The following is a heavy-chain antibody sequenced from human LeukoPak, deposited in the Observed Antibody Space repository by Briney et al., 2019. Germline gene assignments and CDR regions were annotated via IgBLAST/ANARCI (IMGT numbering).Heavy chain of an antibody. J-gene: IGHJ4*02. CDR1: GGTFSSYA. V-gene: IGHV1-69*05. Sequence: SVKVSCKASGGTFSSYAISWVRQAPGQGLEWMGGIIPIFGTANYAQKFQGRVTITTDESTSTAYMELSSLRSEDTAVYYCARGLWARGGTAYYFDYWGQGTLVTVSS. CDR2: IIPIFGTA. CDR3: ARGLWARGGTAYYFDY. D-gene: IGHD4/OR15-4a*01.